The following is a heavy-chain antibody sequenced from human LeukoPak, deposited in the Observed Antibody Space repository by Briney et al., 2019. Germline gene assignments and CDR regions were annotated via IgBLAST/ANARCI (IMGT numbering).Heavy chain of an antibody. Sequence: PSETLSLTCTVSGGSISSYYWSWIRQPPGKGLEWIGYIYYSGSTNYNPSLKSRVTISVDTSKNQFSLKLSSVTAADTAVYSCARVGIAAAGSEFDYWGQGTLVTVSS. CDR3: ARVGIAAAGSEFDY. CDR1: GGSISSYY. D-gene: IGHD6-13*01. J-gene: IGHJ4*02. V-gene: IGHV4-59*01. CDR2: IYYSGST.